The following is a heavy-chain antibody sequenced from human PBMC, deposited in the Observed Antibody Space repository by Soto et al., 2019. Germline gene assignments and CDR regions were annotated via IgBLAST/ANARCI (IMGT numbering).Heavy chain of an antibody. CDR1: GFTFSSYS. CDR2: ISSSSSYI. Sequence: GGSLRLSCAASGFTFSSYSMNWVRQAPGKGLEWVSSISSSSSYIYYADSVKGRFTISRDNAKNSLYLQMNSLRAEDTAVYYCARDEMAVPAARGAQGGYYYYYMDVWGKGTTVTVSS. V-gene: IGHV3-21*01. J-gene: IGHJ6*03. CDR3: ARDEMAVPAARGAQGGYYYYYMDV. D-gene: IGHD2-2*01.